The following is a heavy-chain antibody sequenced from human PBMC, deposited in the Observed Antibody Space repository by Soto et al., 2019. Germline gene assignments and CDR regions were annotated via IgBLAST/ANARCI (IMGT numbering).Heavy chain of an antibody. Sequence: GASVKVSCKASGYALTSYAMHWVRQAPGQRLEGMGWIDAGNSNRKYSQKFQGRVTITRDTSASTAYMELSSLRSEDTAVYYGARMGIAARPHPWGQGTLLTVSS. CDR2: IDAGNSNR. CDR1: GYALTSYA. J-gene: IGHJ5*02. V-gene: IGHV1-3*01. CDR3: ARMGIAARPHP. D-gene: IGHD6-6*01.